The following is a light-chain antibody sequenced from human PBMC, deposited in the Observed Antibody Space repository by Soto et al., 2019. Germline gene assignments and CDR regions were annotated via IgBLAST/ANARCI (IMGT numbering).Light chain of an antibody. J-gene: IGKJ1*01. V-gene: IGKV1-5*03. CDR3: QQYNTYSPT. CDR2: KAS. CDR1: QTISMW. Sequence: DIQMTQSPSTLSASVGDRVTITCRASQTISMWLAWYQQKPGKAPHLLIYKASSLESGVPSRFSGSGSGTEFTLTISSLQPDDFATYYCQQYNTYSPTFGQGTKVDIK.